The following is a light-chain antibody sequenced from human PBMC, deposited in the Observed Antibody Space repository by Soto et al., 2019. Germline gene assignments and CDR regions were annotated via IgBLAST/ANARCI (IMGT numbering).Light chain of an antibody. J-gene: IGKJ1*01. CDR3: QHYSPSLWT. Sequence: DIQMTQSPSTLSASVGDRVTITCRASQSISSWLAWYQQKPGKAPKLLIYDASSLESGVPSRFSGSGSGTEFTLTISRLEPEDFAVYYCQHYSPSLWTFGQGTKVDIK. CDR1: QSISSW. V-gene: IGKV1-5*01. CDR2: DAS.